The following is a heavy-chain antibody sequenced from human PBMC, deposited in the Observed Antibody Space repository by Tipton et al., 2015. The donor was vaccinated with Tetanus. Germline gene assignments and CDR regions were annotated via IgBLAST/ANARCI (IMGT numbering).Heavy chain of an antibody. CDR3: ARGSQGLDP. J-gene: IGHJ5*02. CDR1: GGSIDRSTWY. Sequence: TLSLTCAVSGGSIDRSTWYWGWIRHSPGKGLEWIGGLYDSGSTHYNPSLESRVTVSVDTSRTQFSLTLNSVTAADTAIYYCARGSQGLDPWGPGTPVPVSS. V-gene: IGHV4-39*01. CDR2: LYDSGST.